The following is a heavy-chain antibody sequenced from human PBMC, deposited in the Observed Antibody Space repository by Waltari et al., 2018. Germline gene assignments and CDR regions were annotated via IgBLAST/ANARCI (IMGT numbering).Heavy chain of an antibody. V-gene: IGHV3-23*04. CDR3: AECRGVRGVIPFDY. D-gene: IGHD3-10*01. CDR2: ISGGSDNT. J-gene: IGHJ4*02. Sequence: EVQLVESGGGLVQPGGSLRLSCATSGFTFSTYGMSWVRQAPGNGYEWVSAISGGSDNTHYADSVKGRFTISRDNSKNTLYLQMNSLRADDTAVYYCAECRGVRGVIPFDYWGQGTLVTVSS. CDR1: GFTFSTYG.